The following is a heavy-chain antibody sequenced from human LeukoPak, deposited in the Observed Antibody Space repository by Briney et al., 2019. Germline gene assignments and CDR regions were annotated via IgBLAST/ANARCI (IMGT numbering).Heavy chain of an antibody. CDR3: ARTENYIPEDCFDP. V-gene: IGHV4-39*01. D-gene: IGHD5-24*01. CDR2: ICYSGST. Sequence: SETLSLTCSVSGGSIGSSSYCWGWIRQPPGKGLEWIGTICYSGSTFYNPSLKSRVTLSVDTSKNHFSLKLSSVTAADTAVYYCARTENYIPEDCFDPWGQGTLVTVSS. CDR1: GGSIGSSSYC. J-gene: IGHJ5*02.